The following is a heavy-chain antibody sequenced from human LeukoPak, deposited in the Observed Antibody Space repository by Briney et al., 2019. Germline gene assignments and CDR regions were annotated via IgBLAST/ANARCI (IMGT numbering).Heavy chain of an antibody. CDR1: GYTFTSFG. J-gene: IGHJ4*02. CDR2: ISTYYGNT. CDR3: ARYEPAGTPVGY. V-gene: IGHV1-18*01. D-gene: IGHD6-13*01. Sequence: GASVRVSCKASGYTFTSFGVAWVRQAPGQGLEWMGWISTYYGNTNYAQNLQGRVSMTTDTSTSTAYMELKSLRSDDTAVYYCARYEPAGTPVGYWGQGTLVTVSS.